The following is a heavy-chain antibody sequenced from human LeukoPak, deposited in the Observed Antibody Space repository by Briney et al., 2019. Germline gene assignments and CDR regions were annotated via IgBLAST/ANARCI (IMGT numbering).Heavy chain of an antibody. J-gene: IGHJ3*02. CDR3: AAGPAMVRYPSPDAFDI. Sequence: SVKVSCKASGFTFTSSAMQWVRQARGQRLEWIGWIVVGSGNTNYAQKFQERVTITRDMSTSTAYMELSSLRSEDTAVYYCAAGPAMVRYPSPDAFDIWGQRTMVTVSS. CDR1: GFTFTSSA. V-gene: IGHV1-58*02. CDR2: IVVGSGNT. D-gene: IGHD3-10*01.